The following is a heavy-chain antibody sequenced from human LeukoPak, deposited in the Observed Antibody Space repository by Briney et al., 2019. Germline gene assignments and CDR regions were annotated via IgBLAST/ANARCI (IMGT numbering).Heavy chain of an antibody. CDR2: ISGSGGST. CDR1: GFTFSSYA. V-gene: IGHV3-23*01. CDR3: AKVKLALTFFDY. J-gene: IGHJ4*02. D-gene: IGHD3-9*01. Sequence: GGSLRLSCAASGFTFSSYAMSWVRQAPGKGLEWVSAISGSGGSTYYADSVKGRFTISRDNSKNTLYLQMNSLRAEATAVYYCAKVKLALTFFDYWGQGTLVTVSS.